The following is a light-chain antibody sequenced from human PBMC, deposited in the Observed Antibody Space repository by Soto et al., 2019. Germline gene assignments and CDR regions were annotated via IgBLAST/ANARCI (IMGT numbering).Light chain of an antibody. Sequence: QSALTQPASVSGSPGQSITIPCSGRSSDLGGLNYVSWYQQHPGKVPKLIIYKVDNRPSGISDRFSASKSGNTASLTISGLQAEDEAHYYCSSYSSSGTLFVFGTGTKLTVL. V-gene: IGLV2-14*01. CDR3: SSYSSSGTLFV. CDR2: KVD. CDR1: SSDLGGLNY. J-gene: IGLJ1*01.